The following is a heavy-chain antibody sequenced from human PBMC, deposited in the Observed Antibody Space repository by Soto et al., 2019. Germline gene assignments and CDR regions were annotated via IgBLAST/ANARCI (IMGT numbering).Heavy chain of an antibody. CDR2: LSSRSTNT. CDR3: ARGPLYYFDY. V-gene: IGHV3-21*02. Sequence: EVQLVESGGGLVKPGGSLRLSCEDPGFTFSSYTMNWVRRAPGKGLEWVSSLSSRSTNTHYADSVRGRFTISRDNAKRSLYLQMNSLRAEDTAVYYCARGPLYYFDYWGQGTLVTVSS. CDR1: GFTFSSYT. J-gene: IGHJ4*02.